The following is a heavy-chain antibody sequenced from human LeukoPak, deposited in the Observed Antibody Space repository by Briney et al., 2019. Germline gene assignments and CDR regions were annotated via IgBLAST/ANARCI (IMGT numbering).Heavy chain of an antibody. Sequence: ASVKVSCKASGYTFTGYYMHWVRQAPGQGLEWTGWINPNSGGTNYAQKFQGRVTMTRDTSISTAYMELSRLRSDDTAVYYCATTVGRAGTLDYWGQGTLVTVSS. V-gene: IGHV1-2*02. CDR1: GYTFTGYY. D-gene: IGHD1-1*01. CDR2: INPNSGGT. CDR3: ATTVGRAGTLDY. J-gene: IGHJ4*02.